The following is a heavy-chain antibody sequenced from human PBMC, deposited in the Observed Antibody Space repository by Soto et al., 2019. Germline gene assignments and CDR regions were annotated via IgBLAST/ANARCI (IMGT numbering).Heavy chain of an antibody. CDR2: VYYSGGA. D-gene: IGHD2-21*02. CDR3: TRDGDGRMTTNPYYYYGMDV. CDR1: GGSIIGYY. Sequence: SETLSLTCTFSGGSIIGYYWSWIRQPPGKGLEWIGNVYYSGGAKYNPSVKRRVSISVDTSKNQFSLNLSSVTAADTAVYYCTRDGDGRMTTNPYYYYGMDVWGPGITVTVSS. J-gene: IGHJ6*02. V-gene: IGHV4-59*01.